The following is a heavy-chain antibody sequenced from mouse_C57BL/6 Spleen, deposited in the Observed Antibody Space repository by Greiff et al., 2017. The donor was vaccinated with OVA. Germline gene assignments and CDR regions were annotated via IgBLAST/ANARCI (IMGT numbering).Heavy chain of an antibody. D-gene: IGHD2-1*01. Sequence: VQLQQPGVELVKPGASVKLSCKASGYTFTSYWMQWVKQRPGQGLEWIGEIDPSDSYTNYNQKFKGKATLTVDTSSSTAYMQLSSLTSEDSAVYYCATYGILAYWGQGTLVTVSA. J-gene: IGHJ3*01. CDR3: ATYGILAY. V-gene: IGHV1-50*01. CDR2: IDPSDSYT. CDR1: GYTFTSYW.